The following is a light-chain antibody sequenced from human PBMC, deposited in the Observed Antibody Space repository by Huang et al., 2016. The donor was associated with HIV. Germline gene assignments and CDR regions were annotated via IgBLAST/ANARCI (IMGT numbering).Light chain of an antibody. CDR3: QQHSSWPLT. CDR2: GAS. CDR1: QTVRNNF. J-gene: IGKJ4*01. Sequence: EMVMTQSPATLSVSPGERATLSCRASQTVRNNFLAWYQQKPGQSPRLLLYGASTRATGIPGRFSGSGSGTEFTLTISSLQSEDFAVYYCQQHSSWPLTFGGGTKVEIK. V-gene: IGKV3-15*01.